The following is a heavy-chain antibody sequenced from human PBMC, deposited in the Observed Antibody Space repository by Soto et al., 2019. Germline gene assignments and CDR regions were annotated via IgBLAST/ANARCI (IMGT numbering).Heavy chain of an antibody. D-gene: IGHD3-22*01. CDR3: AKLPLYDSSGYYY. J-gene: IGHJ4*02. Sequence: SLRLSCAASGFTFSSYGMHWVRQAPGKGLEWVAVISYDGSNKYYADSVKGRFTISRDNSKNTLYLQMNSLRAEDTAVYYCAKLPLYDSSGYYYWGQGTLVTVSS. V-gene: IGHV3-30*18. CDR1: GFTFSSYG. CDR2: ISYDGSNK.